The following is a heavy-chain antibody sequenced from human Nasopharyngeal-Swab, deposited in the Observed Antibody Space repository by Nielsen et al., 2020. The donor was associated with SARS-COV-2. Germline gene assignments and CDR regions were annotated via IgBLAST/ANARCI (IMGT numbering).Heavy chain of an antibody. CDR2: ISGDSDTT. V-gene: IGHV3-23*01. D-gene: IGHD1-26*01. CDR3: ARDYSGSYSAFDV. J-gene: IGHJ3*01. Sequence: GESLKISCAASGFTFSNFAMSWVRQAPGKGLEWVSVISGDSDTTYYADFVKGRFTISRDNAKNSLYLQMNSLRAEDTALYYCARDYSGSYSAFDVWGQGTLVTVSS. CDR1: GFTFSNFA.